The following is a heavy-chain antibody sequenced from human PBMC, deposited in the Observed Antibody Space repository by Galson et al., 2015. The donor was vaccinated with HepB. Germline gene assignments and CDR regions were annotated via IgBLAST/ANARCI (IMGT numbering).Heavy chain of an antibody. CDR3: AKDYGSDLAAFDI. CDR1: GFTFSSYG. V-gene: IGHV3-30*18. Sequence: SLRLSCAASGFTFSSYGMHWVRQAPGKGLEWVAVISYDGSNKYYADSVKGRFTISRDNSKNTLYLQMNSLRAEDTAVYYCAKDYGSDLAAFDIWGQGTMVTVSS. J-gene: IGHJ3*02. D-gene: IGHD3-10*01. CDR2: ISYDGSNK.